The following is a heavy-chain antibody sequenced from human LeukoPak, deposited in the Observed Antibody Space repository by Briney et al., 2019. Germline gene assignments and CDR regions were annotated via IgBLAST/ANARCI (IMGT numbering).Heavy chain of an antibody. CDR3: ARGGIITSYAFEI. CDR1: GFTFSTYA. J-gene: IGHJ3*02. Sequence: GGSLRLSCAASGFTFSTYAISWVRQAPGKGLEWVSCISSTSNYIFYADSVRGRFTNSRDNAKNSLYLQMDSLRAEDTAVYYCARGGIITSYAFEIWGQGAMVTVSS. CDR2: ISSTSNYI. D-gene: IGHD1-26*01. V-gene: IGHV3-21*01.